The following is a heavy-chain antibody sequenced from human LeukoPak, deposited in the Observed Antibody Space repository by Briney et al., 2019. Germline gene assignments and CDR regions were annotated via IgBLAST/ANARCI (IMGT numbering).Heavy chain of an antibody. V-gene: IGHV3-30*18. CDR2: ISYDGSNK. Sequence: PGGSLRLSCAASGFTFSSYGMHWVRQAPGKGLEWVAVISYDGSNKYYADSVKGRFTISRDNSKNTLYLQMNSLRAEDTAVYYCAKDLVWFGELHVFDYWGQGTLVTVSS. J-gene: IGHJ4*02. D-gene: IGHD3-10*01. CDR1: GFTFSSYG. CDR3: AKDLVWFGELHVFDY.